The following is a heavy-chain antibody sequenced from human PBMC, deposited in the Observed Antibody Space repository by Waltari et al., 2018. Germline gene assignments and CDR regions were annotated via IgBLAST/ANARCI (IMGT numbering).Heavy chain of an antibody. D-gene: IGHD4-17*01. CDR1: GGSISSYY. J-gene: IGHJ5*02. V-gene: IGHV4-4*09. Sequence: QVQLQESGPGLVKPSETLSLTCTVSGGSISSYYWSWIRQPPGKGLEWIGYIYTSGSTNYNPSLKSRVTISVDTSKNQFSRKLSSVTAADTAVYYCARSARLRWQEAAWFDPWGQGTLVTVSS. CDR3: ARSARLRWQEAAWFDP. CDR2: IYTSGST.